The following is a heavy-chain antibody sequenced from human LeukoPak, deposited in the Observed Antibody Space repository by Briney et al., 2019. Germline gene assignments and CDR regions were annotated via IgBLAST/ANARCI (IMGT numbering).Heavy chain of an antibody. D-gene: IGHD6-13*01. CDR3: ARVGIAAARAFDI. J-gene: IGHJ3*02. CDR1: GFTVNTNH. Sequence: GGSLRLSCAASGFTVNTNHMHWVRQAPGKGLVWVSRINSDGSSTSYADSVKGRFTISRDNAKNTLYLQMNSLRAEDTAVYYCARVGIAAARAFDIWGQGTMVTVSS. V-gene: IGHV3-74*01. CDR2: INSDGSST.